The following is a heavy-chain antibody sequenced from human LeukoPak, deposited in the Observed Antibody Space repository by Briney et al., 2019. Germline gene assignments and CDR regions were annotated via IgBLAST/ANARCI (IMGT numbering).Heavy chain of an antibody. CDR3: ARGDGVYVY. D-gene: IGHD5/OR15-5a*01. V-gene: IGHV3-53*01. J-gene: IGHJ4*02. Sequence: QPGGSLGLSCAASGFTFTSYWMHWVRQAPGQGLEWVSVIYFGGTTYYADSVKGRFTISRDNSKNTVYLQMNSLRVEDTAVYYCARGDGVYVYWGQGTLVTVSS. CDR1: GFTFTSYW. CDR2: IYFGGTT.